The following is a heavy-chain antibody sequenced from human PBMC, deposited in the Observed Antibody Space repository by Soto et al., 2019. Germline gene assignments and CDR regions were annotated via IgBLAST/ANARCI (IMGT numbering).Heavy chain of an antibody. V-gene: IGHV1-2*04. J-gene: IGHJ4*01. CDR1: GYTFTNLY. CDR3: ARVGGGHCSGGSCYYFNY. Sequence: ASVKVSCKTSGYTFTNLYMHWVRQAPGQGLEWMGWINPNSGDTNYAQKFQGWVTMTRDTSISTAYLEVSRLRSDDTAVYYCARVGGGHCSGGSCYYFNYWGQGTLATVSS. D-gene: IGHD2-15*01. CDR2: INPNSGDT.